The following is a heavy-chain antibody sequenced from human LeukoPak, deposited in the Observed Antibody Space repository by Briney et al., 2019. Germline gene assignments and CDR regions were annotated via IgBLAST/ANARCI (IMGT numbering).Heavy chain of an antibody. Sequence: GGSLRLSCAASGFSFITYGIHWVRQAPGKGLEWVAFIRYDGSNRFYADSVRGRFTISGDNSKNTVYLQMNSLRAEDTAVYYCAKDRSMTTVTPFDNWGQGTLVAVSS. CDR2: IRYDGSNR. D-gene: IGHD4-17*01. V-gene: IGHV3-30*02. CDR3: AKDRSMTTVTPFDN. CDR1: GFSFITYG. J-gene: IGHJ4*02.